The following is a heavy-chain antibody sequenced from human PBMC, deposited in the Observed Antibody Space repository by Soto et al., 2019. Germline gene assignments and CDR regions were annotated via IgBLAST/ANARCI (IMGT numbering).Heavy chain of an antibody. V-gene: IGHV3-21*01. Sequence: EVQLVESGGGLVKPGGSLRLSCAASGFTFSSYSMNWVRQAPGKGLEWVSSISSSSSYIYYADSVKGRFTISRDNAKNSLYLQMNSLRAEDTAVYYCARWFWESSPLVYYYGMDVWGQGTTVTVSS. CDR2: ISSSSSYI. CDR3: ARWFWESSPLVYYYGMDV. J-gene: IGHJ6*02. D-gene: IGHD3-10*01. CDR1: GFTFSSYS.